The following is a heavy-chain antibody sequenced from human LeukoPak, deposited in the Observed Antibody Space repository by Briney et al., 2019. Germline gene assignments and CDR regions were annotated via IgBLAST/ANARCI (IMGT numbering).Heavy chain of an antibody. CDR1: GFTFSDYY. CDR3: ARGSWVAAAGTRFDY. CDR2: ISSSSSTI. D-gene: IGHD6-13*01. V-gene: IGHV3-11*01. Sequence: GSLRLSCAASGFTFSDYYMSWIRQAPGKGLEWVSYISSSSSTIYYADSVKGRFTISRDNAKNSLYLQMNSLRAEDTAVYYCARGSWVAAAGTRFDYWGQGTLVTVSS. J-gene: IGHJ4*02.